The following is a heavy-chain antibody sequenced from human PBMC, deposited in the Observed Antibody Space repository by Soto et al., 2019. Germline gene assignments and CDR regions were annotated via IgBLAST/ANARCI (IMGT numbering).Heavy chain of an antibody. D-gene: IGHD2-2*01. CDR2: INTTGSYT. CDR3: ASEGPVLAKMIDN. V-gene: IGHV1-46*01. J-gene: IGHJ4*02. CDR1: GYTFTSNY. Sequence: QVQLVQSGAEVKKPGSSVKVSCKASGYTFTSNYMNWVRQAPGQGLEWMGAINTTGSYTVSAQRLPGRLTLTRDTNTITVYMELSSLTSADTAVSYCASEGPVLAKMIDNGGQGTLVTVSS.